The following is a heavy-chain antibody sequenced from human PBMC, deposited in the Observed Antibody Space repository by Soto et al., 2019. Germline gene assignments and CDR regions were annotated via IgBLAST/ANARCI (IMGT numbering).Heavy chain of an antibody. Sequence: QVQLVQSGAEVKKPGASVKVSCKASGYTFTSYGISWVLQAPGQGLEWMRWMSAYNGNTNYAQKLQGRVTMSTDTSTSTAYLELRSLRSDDTAVYYCARLASITMVRGVPYNWFDPWGQGTLVTVSS. V-gene: IGHV1-18*01. CDR3: ARLASITMVRGVPYNWFDP. J-gene: IGHJ5*02. CDR1: GYTFTSYG. CDR2: MSAYNGNT. D-gene: IGHD3-10*01.